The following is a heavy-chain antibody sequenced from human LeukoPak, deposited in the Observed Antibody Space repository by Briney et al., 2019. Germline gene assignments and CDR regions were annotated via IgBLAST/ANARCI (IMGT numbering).Heavy chain of an antibody. D-gene: IGHD5-18*01. J-gene: IGHJ5*02. V-gene: IGHV4-59*08. Sequence: KPSETLSLTCTVSSGSISSYYWSWIRQPPGKGLEWIGYIYYSGSTNYNPSLKSRVTISVDTSKNQFSLKLSSVTAADTAVYYCARRNSYGYSDWFDPWGQGTLVTVSS. CDR1: SGSISSYY. CDR3: ARRNSYGYSDWFDP. CDR2: IYYSGST.